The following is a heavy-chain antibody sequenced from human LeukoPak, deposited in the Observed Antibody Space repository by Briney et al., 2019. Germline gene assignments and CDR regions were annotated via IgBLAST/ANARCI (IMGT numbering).Heavy chain of an antibody. CDR2: ISRSGRAT. V-gene: IGHV3-20*01. Sequence: GGSLTLSCAASGFKFDDYEMSWVRQVPGKGLEYVSGISRSGRATGYGDSVKGRFTISRDNAKNSLFLQMTSLRAEDTALYHCARVPGSHYYYYMDVWAKGAAVTVSS. CDR1: GFKFDDYE. CDR3: ARVPGSHYYYYMDV. J-gene: IGHJ6*03.